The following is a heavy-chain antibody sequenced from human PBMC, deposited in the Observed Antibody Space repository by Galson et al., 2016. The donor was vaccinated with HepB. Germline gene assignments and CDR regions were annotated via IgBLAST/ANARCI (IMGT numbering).Heavy chain of an antibody. V-gene: IGHV1-18*01. Sequence: SVKVSCKASGYTFTTSGISWVRQAPGQGLEWMGWISTYSGNTKYAQKFQGRLTLTTDSSTTTAYMELRSLGLDDTALYYCARDVQYRFDSWGQGTLVTVSS. CDR2: ISTYSGNT. D-gene: IGHD2/OR15-2a*01. J-gene: IGHJ4*02. CDR1: GYTFTTSG. CDR3: ARDVQYRFDS.